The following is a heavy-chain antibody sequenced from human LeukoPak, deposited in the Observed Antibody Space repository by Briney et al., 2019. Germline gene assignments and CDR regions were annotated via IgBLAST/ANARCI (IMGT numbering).Heavy chain of an antibody. Sequence: ETLSLTCTVSGGSVSSGSYYWSWIRQPPGKGLEWVSAISGSGGSTYYADSVKGRFTISRDNSKNTLYLQMNSLRAEDTAVYYCATVFSSSNEFFDYWGQGALVTVSS. CDR3: ATVFSSSNEFFDY. CDR1: GGSVSSGSYY. CDR2: ISGSGGST. J-gene: IGHJ4*02. V-gene: IGHV3-23*01. D-gene: IGHD2-2*01.